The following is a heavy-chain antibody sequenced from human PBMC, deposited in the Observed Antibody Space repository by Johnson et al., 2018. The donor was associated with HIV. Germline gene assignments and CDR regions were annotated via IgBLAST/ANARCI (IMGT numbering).Heavy chain of an antibody. CDR3: ARGRASWELYDAFEI. J-gene: IGHJ3*02. Sequence: QVQLVESGGGLVKPGGSLRLSCAASGFTFSDYYMSWIRQAPGKGLEWVAFIRYDGSNEYYADSVKGRFTISRDNSKNTLYLQMSSLRAGDTAVYYCARGRASWELYDAFEIWG. CDR2: IRYDGSNE. CDR1: GFTFSDYY. D-gene: IGHD1-26*01. V-gene: IGHV3-30*02.